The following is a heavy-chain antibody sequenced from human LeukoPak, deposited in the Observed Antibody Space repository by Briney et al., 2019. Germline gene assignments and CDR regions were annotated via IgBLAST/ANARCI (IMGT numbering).Heavy chain of an antibody. CDR2: IYSGGST. CDR3: ANNRYSSRWRGAFDV. CDR1: GFTVSNNY. V-gene: IGHV3-53*01. J-gene: IGHJ3*01. Sequence: GGSLRLSCAASGFTVSNNYMSWVRQAPGKGLEWVSVIYSGGSTYYADSVKGRFTISRDNSKNTLYLQMNSLRAEDTALYYCANNRYSSRWRGAFDVWGQGTMVTVSS. D-gene: IGHD6-13*01.